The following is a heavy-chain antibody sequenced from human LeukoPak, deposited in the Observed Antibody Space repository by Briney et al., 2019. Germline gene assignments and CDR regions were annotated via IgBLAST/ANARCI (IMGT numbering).Heavy chain of an antibody. D-gene: IGHD3-22*01. CDR1: GGSIGSSSYY. Sequence: SETLSLTCTVSGGSIGSSSYYWGWIRQPPGKGLEWIGIIYYSGSTSYNPSLKSRVTISIDTSKNQFSLKLSSVTAADTAVYYCAGPLLTYYSDSSAYSWGQGTLVTVSS. CDR2: IYYSGST. V-gene: IGHV4-39*01. CDR3: AGPLLTYYSDSSAYS. J-gene: IGHJ4*02.